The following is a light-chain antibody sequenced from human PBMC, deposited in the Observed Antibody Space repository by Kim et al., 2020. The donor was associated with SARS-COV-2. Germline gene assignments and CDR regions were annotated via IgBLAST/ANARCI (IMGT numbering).Light chain of an antibody. CDR1: QSLFSTSNNKNF. J-gene: IGKJ4*01. V-gene: IGKV4-1*01. CDR2: WAS. CDR3: QQCYNAPLT. Sequence: DIEMIQSPDSLTVSLGERATINCKSSQSLFSTSNNKNFLAWFQQKPGQPPKLLIYWASARESGVPDRFSASGSGTHFTLTISSLQAEDVALYYCQQCYNAPLTFGRETELEI.